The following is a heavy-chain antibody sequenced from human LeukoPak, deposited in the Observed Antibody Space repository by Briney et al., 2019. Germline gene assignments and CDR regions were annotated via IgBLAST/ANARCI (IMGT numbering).Heavy chain of an antibody. CDR3: ARVNYYDSRSWDY. V-gene: IGHV3-11*01. D-gene: IGHD3-22*01. Sequence: GGSLRLSCAASGFTFSDYYMSWIRQAPGKGLEWVSYISSSGSTIYYADSVKGRFTISRDNAKNSLYLQMNSLRAEDTAVYYCARVNYYDSRSWDYWGQGTLVTVSS. CDR1: GFTFSDYY. J-gene: IGHJ4*02. CDR2: ISSSGSTI.